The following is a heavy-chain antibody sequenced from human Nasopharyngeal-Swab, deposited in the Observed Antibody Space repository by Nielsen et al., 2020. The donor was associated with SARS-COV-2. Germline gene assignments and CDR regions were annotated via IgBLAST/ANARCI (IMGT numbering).Heavy chain of an antibody. J-gene: IGHJ4*02. CDR2: ISGSDHTT. CDR3: VKYGSG. Sequence: GESLKISCAASGFTFSDYYMSWIRQAPGKGLEWVSVISGSDHTTYYADSVKGRFTISRDNTKNTLYLQMNSLSAEDTALYYCVKYGSGWGQGTLVTVSS. D-gene: IGHD6-19*01. V-gene: IGHV3-23*01. CDR1: GFTFSDYY.